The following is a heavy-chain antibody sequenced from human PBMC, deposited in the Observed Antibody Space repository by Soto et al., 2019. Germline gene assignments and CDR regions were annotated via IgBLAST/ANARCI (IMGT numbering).Heavy chain of an antibody. CDR2: ISSSSSTI. D-gene: IGHD6-13*01. Sequence: GGSLRLSCAASGFTFSSYSMNWVRQAPGKGLEWVSYISSSSSTIYYADSVKGRFTISRDNAKNSLYLQMNSLRDEDTAVYYCARDKISRYIAAAGKDYWGQGTLVTVSS. J-gene: IGHJ4*02. CDR1: GFTFSSYS. V-gene: IGHV3-48*02. CDR3: ARDKISRYIAAAGKDY.